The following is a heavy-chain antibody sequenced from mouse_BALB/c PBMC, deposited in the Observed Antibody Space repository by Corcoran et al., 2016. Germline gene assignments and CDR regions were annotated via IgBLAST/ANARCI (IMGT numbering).Heavy chain of an antibody. CDR3: ANWEGKFDV. CDR1: GFNIKDTY. Sequence: EDQLQQSGAELVQPGASVKLSCTASGFNIKDTYMHWVKQRPEQGLGWIGRIDPANGNTKYDPKFQGKATITADTSSNTAYLQLSSLISEDTAVYYCANWEGKFDVWGAGTTVTVSS. V-gene: IGHV14-3*02. J-gene: IGHJ1*01. D-gene: IGHD4-1*01. CDR2: IDPANGNT.